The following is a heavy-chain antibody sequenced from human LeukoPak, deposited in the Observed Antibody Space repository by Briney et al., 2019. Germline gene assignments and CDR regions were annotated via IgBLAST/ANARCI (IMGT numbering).Heavy chain of an antibody. CDR3: AKGGTEGYDILTGLDY. D-gene: IGHD3-9*01. V-gene: IGHV3-23*01. CDR2: ISGGGGST. CDR1: GFTFSSYA. Sequence: PGGSLRLSCAASGFTFSSYAMSWVRQAPGKGLEWVSAISGGGGSTYYADSVKGRFTISRDNSKNTLYLQMNSLRAEDTAVYYCAKGGTEGYDILTGLDYWGQGTLVTVSS. J-gene: IGHJ4*02.